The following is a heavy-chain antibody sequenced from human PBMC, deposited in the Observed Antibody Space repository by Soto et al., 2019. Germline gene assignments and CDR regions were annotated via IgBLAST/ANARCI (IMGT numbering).Heavy chain of an antibody. D-gene: IGHD2-2*01. J-gene: IGHJ5*02. CDR1: GYTFTGYY. V-gene: IGHV1-2*04. CDR3: ARNVGCSSTSCYAPEYNWFDP. Sequence: ASVKVSCKASGYTFTGYYMHWVRQAPGQGLEWMGWINTNSGGTNYAQKFQGWVTMTRDTSISTAYMELSRLRSDDTAVYYCARNVGCSSTSCYAPEYNWFDPWGQGTLVTVSS. CDR2: INTNSGGT.